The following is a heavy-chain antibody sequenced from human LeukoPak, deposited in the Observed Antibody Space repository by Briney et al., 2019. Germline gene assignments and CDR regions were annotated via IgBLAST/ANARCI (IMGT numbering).Heavy chain of an antibody. J-gene: IGHJ4*02. CDR2: ISYDGSNK. V-gene: IGHV3-30-3*01. CDR3: ARIAANYYDGSGYPH. CDR1: GFTFSSYA. Sequence: GRSLRLSCAASGFTFSSYAMHWVRQAPGKGLEWVAVISYDGSNKYYADSVKGRFTISRDNSKNTLYLQMNSLRAEGTAVYYCARIAANYYDGSGYPHWGQGTLVTVSS. D-gene: IGHD3-22*01.